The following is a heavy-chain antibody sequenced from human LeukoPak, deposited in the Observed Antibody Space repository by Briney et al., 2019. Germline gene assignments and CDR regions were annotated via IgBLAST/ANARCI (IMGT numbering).Heavy chain of an antibody. Sequence: PGGSLRLSCAASGFTVSSSYISWVRQAPGKGLEWVSAIYSGGTTYYANSVKGRFTISRDNSKNMLYLLMNSLRAEDTAIYHCARQTGESTNFDNWGQGTLVTVSS. D-gene: IGHD2-2*01. CDR1: GFTVSSSY. CDR2: IYSGGTT. CDR3: ARQTGESTNFDN. V-gene: IGHV3-53*01. J-gene: IGHJ4*02.